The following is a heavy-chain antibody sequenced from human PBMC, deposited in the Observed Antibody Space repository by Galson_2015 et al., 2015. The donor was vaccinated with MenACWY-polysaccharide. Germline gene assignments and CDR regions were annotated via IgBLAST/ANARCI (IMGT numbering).Heavy chain of an antibody. CDR2: ISNSGGST. V-gene: IGHV3-23*01. D-gene: IGHD5-24*01. Sequence: SLRLSCAASGFTFSSYAMNWVRQAPGKGLEWVSSISNSGGSTYYADSVKGRFTISRDSSKSTLYLQMNSLRAEDTAVYYCAKPGGGMVSSGYNYPRCPIDYWGQGTLVTVSS. CDR3: AKPGGGMVSSGYNYPRCPIDY. CDR1: GFTFSSYA. J-gene: IGHJ4*02.